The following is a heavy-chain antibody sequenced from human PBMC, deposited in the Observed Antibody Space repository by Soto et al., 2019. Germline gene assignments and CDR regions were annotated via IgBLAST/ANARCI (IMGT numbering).Heavy chain of an antibody. V-gene: IGHV4-39*01. J-gene: IGHJ5*02. D-gene: IGHD6-13*01. CDR3: ARLSWQQLDT. CDR2: IYYSGST. CDR1: GGSISSSSYY. Sequence: QLQLQESGPGLVKPSETLSLTCTVSGGSISSSSYYWGWIRQPPGKGLEGIGSIYYSGSTYYNPSLKSRVTISVDTSKNQFSLKLSSVTAADTAVYYCARLSWQQLDTWGQGTLVTVSS.